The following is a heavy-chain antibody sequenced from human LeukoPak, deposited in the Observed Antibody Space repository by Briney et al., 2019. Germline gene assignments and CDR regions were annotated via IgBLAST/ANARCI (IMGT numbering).Heavy chain of an antibody. CDR1: GYSISSGYY. Sequence: SETLSLTCTVSGYSISSGYYWGWIRQPPGKGLEWIGSIYHSGSTYYNPSLKSRVTISVDTSKNQFSLKLSSVTAADTAVYYCASSPYYYDSSGVNWGQGTLVTVSS. CDR2: IYHSGST. CDR3: ASSPYYYDSSGVN. V-gene: IGHV4-38-2*02. J-gene: IGHJ4*02. D-gene: IGHD3-22*01.